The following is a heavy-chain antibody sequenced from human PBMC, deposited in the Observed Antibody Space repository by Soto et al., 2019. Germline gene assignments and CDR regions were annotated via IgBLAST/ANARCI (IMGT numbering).Heavy chain of an antibody. J-gene: IGHJ4*02. D-gene: IGHD3-10*01. Sequence: GGSLRLSCAASGFTFSSYGMHWVRQAPGKGLEWVAVIWYDGSNKYYADSVKGRFTISRDNSKNTLYLQMNSLRAEDTAVYYCARDGGLWFGAPGYFDYWGQGTLVTVSS. CDR3: ARDGGLWFGAPGYFDY. CDR2: IWYDGSNK. CDR1: GFTFSSYG. V-gene: IGHV3-33*01.